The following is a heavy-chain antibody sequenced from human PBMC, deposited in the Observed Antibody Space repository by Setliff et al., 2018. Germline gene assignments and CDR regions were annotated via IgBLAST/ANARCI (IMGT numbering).Heavy chain of an antibody. CDR2: MNPNTGNT. Sequence: ASVKVSCKASGSTFINYGINWVRQATGQGLEWMGWMNPNTGNTGYAQKFQGRVTMTRNTSISTAYMELSSLRSEDTAVYYCARGWAGYCSGGSCGEWFDPWGQGTLVTVSS. CDR3: ARGWAGYCSGGSCGEWFDP. CDR1: GSTFINYG. D-gene: IGHD2-15*01. V-gene: IGHV1-8*02. J-gene: IGHJ5*02.